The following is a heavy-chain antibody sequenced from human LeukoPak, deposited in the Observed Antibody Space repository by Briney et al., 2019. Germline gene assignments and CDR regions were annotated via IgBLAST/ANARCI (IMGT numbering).Heavy chain of an antibody. CDR3: ARPYCSGGSCWGYFQH. D-gene: IGHD2-15*01. Sequence: GRSLRLSCAASGFTFSSYAMHWVRQAPGEGLEWVAVISYDGSNKYYADSVKGRFTISRDNSKNTLYLQMNSLRAEDTAVYYCARPYCSGGSCWGYFQHWGQGTLVTVSS. J-gene: IGHJ1*01. V-gene: IGHV3-30*04. CDR2: ISYDGSNK. CDR1: GFTFSSYA.